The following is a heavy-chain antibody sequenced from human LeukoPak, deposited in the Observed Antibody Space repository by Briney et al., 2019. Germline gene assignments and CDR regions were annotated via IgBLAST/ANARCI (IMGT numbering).Heavy chain of an antibody. CDR3: ARVYCGGDCYPYYYYYYGMDV. D-gene: IGHD2-21*02. Sequence: SETLSLTCTVSGGSISTYYWNWIRQPPGKGLEWIGYIYHSGSTNYNPSLKSRVTISVDTSKNQFSLKLSSVTAADTAVYYCARVYCGGDCYPYYYYYYGMDVWGQGTTVTVSS. CDR2: IYHSGST. CDR1: GGSISTYY. J-gene: IGHJ6*02. V-gene: IGHV4-59*01.